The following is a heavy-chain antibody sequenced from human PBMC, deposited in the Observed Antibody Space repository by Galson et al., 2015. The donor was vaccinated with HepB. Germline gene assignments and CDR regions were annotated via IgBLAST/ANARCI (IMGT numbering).Heavy chain of an antibody. CDR3: ARLGRSSGWYDEHMWYGMDV. CDR2: IDPSDSYT. J-gene: IGHJ6*02. CDR1: GYSFTSYW. Sequence: QSGAEVKKPGESLRISCKGSGYSFTSYWISWVRQMPGKGLEWMGRIDPSDSYTNYSPSFQGHVTISADKSISTAYLQWSSLKASDTAMYYCARLGRSSGWYDEHMWYGMDVWGQGTTVTVSS. V-gene: IGHV5-10-1*01. D-gene: IGHD6-19*01.